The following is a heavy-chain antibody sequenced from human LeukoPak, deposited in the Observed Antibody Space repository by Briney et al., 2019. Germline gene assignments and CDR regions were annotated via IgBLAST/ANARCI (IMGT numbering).Heavy chain of an antibody. CDR3: ASRYNWNYDWFDP. D-gene: IGHD1-7*01. CDR2: IIPIFGTA. Sequence: PVKVSCKASGGTFSSYAISWVRQAPGQGLEWMGRIIPIFGTANYAQKFQGRVTITTDESTSTAYMELSSLRSEDTAVYYCASRYNWNYDWFDPWGQGTLVTVSS. J-gene: IGHJ5*02. CDR1: GGTFSSYA. V-gene: IGHV1-69*05.